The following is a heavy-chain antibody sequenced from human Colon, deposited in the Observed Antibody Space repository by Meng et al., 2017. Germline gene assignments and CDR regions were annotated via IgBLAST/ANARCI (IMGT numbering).Heavy chain of an antibody. CDR2: IYYSGST. Sequence: QFQLQESGPGLVKPSGTLSLTCTVSGGSISSGDYYWSWIRQPPGKGLEWIGYIYYSGSTYSNASLKSRVTISIDRSKNQFSLKLSSVTAADTAVYYCARDRKHYGERGWFDPWGQGTLVTVSS. J-gene: IGHJ5*02. V-gene: IGHV4-30-4*01. CDR3: ARDRKHYGERGWFDP. CDR1: GGSISSGDYY. D-gene: IGHD4-17*01.